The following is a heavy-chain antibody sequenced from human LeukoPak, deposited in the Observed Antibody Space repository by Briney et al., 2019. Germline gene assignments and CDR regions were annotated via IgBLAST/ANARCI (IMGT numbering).Heavy chain of an antibody. V-gene: IGHV1-69*13. CDR2: IIPIFGTA. CDR1: GGTFSSYA. D-gene: IGHD3-22*01. CDR3: ARAYYYDSSGYYPKTDY. J-gene: IGHJ4*02. Sequence: SVKVSCKASGGTFSSYAISWVRQAPGQGLEWMGGIIPIFGTANYAQKFQGRVTITADESTSTAYMELSSLRSEDTAVYYCARAYYYDSSGYYPKTDYWGQGTLVTVSS.